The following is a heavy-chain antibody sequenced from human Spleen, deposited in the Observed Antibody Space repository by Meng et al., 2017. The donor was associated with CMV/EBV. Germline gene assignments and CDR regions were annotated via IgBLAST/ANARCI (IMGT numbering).Heavy chain of an antibody. Sequence: GGSLRLSCTASGFSFGDYAMSWVRQAPGKGLEWVGFIRSKTYGGTTEYAASVKGRVTISRDDSKSIAYLQMNSLKTEDTAVYYCTRGRERATLGFDYWGLGTLVTVSS. CDR1: GFSFGDYA. J-gene: IGHJ4*02. D-gene: IGHD5-24*01. CDR3: TRGRERATLGFDY. CDR2: IRSKTYGGTT. V-gene: IGHV3-49*04.